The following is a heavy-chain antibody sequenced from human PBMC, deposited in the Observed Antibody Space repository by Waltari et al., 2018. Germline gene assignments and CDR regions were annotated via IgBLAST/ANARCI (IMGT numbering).Heavy chain of an antibody. J-gene: IGHJ3*02. CDR1: GASVPSGRYY. D-gene: IGHD3-10*01. CDR3: ARESDYYGSGRGDAFDI. Sequence: QVQLQESGPGLVKSSETLSLTCTVSGASVPSGRYYWNWIRQPPGKGLEWIGYIYYTGSTNYNPSLKSRATVSVDTSKTQFSLKLSSVTAADTALYYCARESDYYGSGRGDAFDIWGQGTKVTVSS. V-gene: IGHV4-61*01. CDR2: IYYTGST.